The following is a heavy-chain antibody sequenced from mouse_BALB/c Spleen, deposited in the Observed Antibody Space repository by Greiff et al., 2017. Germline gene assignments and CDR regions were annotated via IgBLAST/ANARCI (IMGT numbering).Heavy chain of an antibody. CDR3: ARSGWDGAWFAY. CDR1: GYAFSSSW. CDR2: IYPGDGDT. V-gene: IGHV1-80*01. D-gene: IGHD4-1*01. Sequence: QVQLQQSGAELVRPGSSVKISCKASGYAFSSSWMNWVKQRPGQGLEWIGQIYPGDGDTNYNGKFKGKATLTADKSSSTAYMQLSSLTSEDSAVYFCARSGWDGAWFAYWGQGTLVTVSA. J-gene: IGHJ3*01.